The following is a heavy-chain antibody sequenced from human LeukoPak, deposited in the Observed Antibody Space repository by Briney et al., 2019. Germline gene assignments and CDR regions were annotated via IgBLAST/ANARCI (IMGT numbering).Heavy chain of an antibody. CDR2: IYPGDSDT. J-gene: IGHJ3*02. D-gene: IGHD2-15*01. Sequence: GESLQISCQGSGYRFSTYWIAWVRQLPGKGLEWMGIIYPGDSDTRYSPSFQGQVTISADKSISTAYLQWSSLKASDPAMYYCARFPRRVVAGLAFDIWGQGTMVTVSS. CDR3: ARFPRRVVAGLAFDI. CDR1: GYRFSTYW. V-gene: IGHV5-51*01.